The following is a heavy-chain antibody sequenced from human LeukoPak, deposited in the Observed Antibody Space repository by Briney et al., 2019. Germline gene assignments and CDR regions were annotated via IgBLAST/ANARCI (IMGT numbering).Heavy chain of an antibody. CDR1: GFTFSSYE. Sequence: GGSLRLSCAASGFTFSSYEMNWVRQAPGKGLEWVSYISSSGSTIYYADSVKGRFTISRDNAKNSLYLQMNSLRAEDTAVYYCARDLTTPRSGTDVWGQGTTVTVSS. J-gene: IGHJ6*02. CDR2: ISSSGSTI. V-gene: IGHV3-48*03. D-gene: IGHD1-1*01. CDR3: ARDLTTPRSGTDV.